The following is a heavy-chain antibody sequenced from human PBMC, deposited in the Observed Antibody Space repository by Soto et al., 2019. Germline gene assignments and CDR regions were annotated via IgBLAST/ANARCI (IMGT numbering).Heavy chain of an antibody. D-gene: IGHD6-6*01. V-gene: IGHV4-39*01. CDR3: ARPNDSSPSQFAY. Sequence: SETLSLTCTVSGGSIGSSTYYWSWIRQPPGKGLEWIGSVYHTGTTYYNPSLKSPVTISVATSKNQFSLKLTSVTAADTAVYYCARPNDSSPSQFAYWGQRTIVPVSS. CDR1: GGSIGSSTYY. J-gene: IGHJ1*01. CDR2: VYHTGTT.